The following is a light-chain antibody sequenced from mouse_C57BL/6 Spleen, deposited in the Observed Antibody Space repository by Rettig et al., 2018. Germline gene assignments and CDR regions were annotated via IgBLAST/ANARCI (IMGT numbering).Light chain of an antibody. V-gene: IGKV13-84*01. Sequence: DIQMTQSSSSFSISLGDRVTFTCKASEDIYYRLAWYQQKPGTTPRLLISGATSLETGIPSRFSGSGSGKDYTLSITSLQTEDVATYYCQQYWSAPWTFGGGTKLEIK. CDR1: EDIYYR. CDR3: QQYWSAPWT. CDR2: GAT. J-gene: IGKJ1*01.